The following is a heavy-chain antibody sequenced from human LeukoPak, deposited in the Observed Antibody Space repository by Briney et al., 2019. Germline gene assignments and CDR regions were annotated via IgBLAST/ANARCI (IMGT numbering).Heavy chain of an antibody. CDR2: IYSGGST. J-gene: IGHJ4*02. V-gene: IGHV3-66*01. D-gene: IGHD3-3*02. Sequence: GGSLRLSCAASGFTFSNAWMSWVRQAPGKGLEWVSLIYSGGSTYYADSVKGRFTISRDNSNNTVYLQMNSLRAEDTAVYYCARAPSNAHFDYWGQGTLVTVSS. CDR3: ARAPSNAHFDY. CDR1: GFTFSNAW.